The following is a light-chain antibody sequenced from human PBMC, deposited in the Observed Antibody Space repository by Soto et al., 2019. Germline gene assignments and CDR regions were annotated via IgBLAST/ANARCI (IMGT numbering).Light chain of an antibody. CDR1: QRIGDY. CDR2: DAS. CDR3: QQRYVWPIT. V-gene: IGKV3-11*01. J-gene: IGKJ5*01. Sequence: DIVLTQSPATLSLSPGERATLSCRASQRIGDYLPWYQQRPGQAPRLLIYDASNRAAGTPARFSRSGSGSDYTLTISSLQPDDFAVYYCQQRYVWPITCGQGTRLDIK.